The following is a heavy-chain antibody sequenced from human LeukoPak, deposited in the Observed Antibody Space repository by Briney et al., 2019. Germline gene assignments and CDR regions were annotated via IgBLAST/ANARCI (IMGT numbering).Heavy chain of an antibody. CDR2: IRSKANSYAT. D-gene: IGHD3-16*01. V-gene: IGHV3-73*01. J-gene: IGHJ4*02. Sequence: GGSLRLSCAASGFTFSGSAMHWVRQASGKGLEWVGRIRSKANSYATAYAASVKGRFTISRDDSKNTAYLQMNSLKTEDTAVYYCAKGRTSEGSRHDYWGQGTLVTVSS. CDR3: AKGRTSEGSRHDY. CDR1: GFTFSGSA.